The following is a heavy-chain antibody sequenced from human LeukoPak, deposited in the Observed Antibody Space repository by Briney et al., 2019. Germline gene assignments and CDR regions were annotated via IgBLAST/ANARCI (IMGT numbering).Heavy chain of an antibody. Sequence: GGSLRLSCAASGFSFSDYYMSWIRQAPGKGLDWVSYISSSGRTIYYADSVKGRFTISRDNAKNSLYLQMNSLRAEDTAVYYCAKASDIVVVPAAGIDYWGQGTLVTVSS. D-gene: IGHD2-2*01. CDR2: ISSSGRTI. CDR1: GFSFSDYY. V-gene: IGHV3-11*01. J-gene: IGHJ4*02. CDR3: AKASDIVVVPAAGIDY.